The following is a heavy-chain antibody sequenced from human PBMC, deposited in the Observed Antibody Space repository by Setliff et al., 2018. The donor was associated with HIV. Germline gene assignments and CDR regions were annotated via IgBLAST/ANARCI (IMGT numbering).Heavy chain of an antibody. CDR2: IYFTGSS. Sequence: PSETLSLTCTVSGGSISTYYWSWIRQPPGKGLEWIGSIYFTGSSDNNPSLKSRVTLSVDTSKHQFSLKLSSVTAADTAVYYCARASSGYESRGLLDFWGPGMLVTV. J-gene: IGHJ4*02. V-gene: IGHV4-59*01. CDR1: GGSISTYY. D-gene: IGHD5-12*01. CDR3: ARASSGYESRGLLDF.